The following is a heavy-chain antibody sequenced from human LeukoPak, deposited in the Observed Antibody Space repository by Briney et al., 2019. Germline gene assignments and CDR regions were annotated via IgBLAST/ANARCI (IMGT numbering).Heavy chain of an antibody. CDR1: GFTFYDYT. J-gene: IGHJ4*02. CDR3: AKDIVRWAAAGTSGIDY. Sequence: GGSLRLSCAASGFTFYDYTMHWVRHAPGEGLEWVSLISWDGGSTYYADSVKGRFTISRDNSKNSLYLQMNSLRTEDTALYYCAKDIVRWAAAGTSGIDYWGQGTLVTVSS. D-gene: IGHD6-13*01. V-gene: IGHV3-43*01. CDR2: ISWDGGST.